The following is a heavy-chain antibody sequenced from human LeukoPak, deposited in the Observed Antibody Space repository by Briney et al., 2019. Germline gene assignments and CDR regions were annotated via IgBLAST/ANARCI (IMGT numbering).Heavy chain of an antibody. Sequence: SETLSLTCAVYGGSFSGYYWSWIRQPPGKGLEWIGEINHSGSTNYNPSLKSRVTISVDTSKNQFSLKLSSVTAADTAVYYCARHVVRGVIITRDWFDPWGQGTLVTVSS. D-gene: IGHD3-10*01. CDR3: ARHVVRGVIITRDWFDP. CDR1: GGSFSGYY. CDR2: INHSGST. V-gene: IGHV4-34*01. J-gene: IGHJ5*02.